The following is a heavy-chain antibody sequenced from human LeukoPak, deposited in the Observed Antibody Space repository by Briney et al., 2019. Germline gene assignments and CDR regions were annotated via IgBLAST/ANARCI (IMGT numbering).Heavy chain of an antibody. CDR2: INHSGST. D-gene: IGHD7-27*01. J-gene: IGHJ6*02. Sequence: SETLSLTCAVYGGSFSGFQWSWIRRSPGKGLEHIGEINHSGSTKYNPSLKSRLIISVDTSKNQFSLKLTSVTAADTAVYYCARPGQLGSLYYGLDVWGQGTTVTVS. CDR3: ARPGQLGSLYYGLDV. CDR1: GGSFSGFQ. V-gene: IGHV4-34*01.